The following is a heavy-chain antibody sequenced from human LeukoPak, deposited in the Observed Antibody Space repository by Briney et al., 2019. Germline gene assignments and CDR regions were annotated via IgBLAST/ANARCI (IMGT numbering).Heavy chain of an antibody. CDR1: GGSISNNNYY. D-gene: IGHD6-13*01. Sequence: SETLSLTCTVSGGSISNNNYYWAWIRQPPGKGLEWIGSMFYSGGTYHNASLKSRLTISIDTSKNQFSLKVNSVTAADTAIYYCARDFHSCTWCGGGWFDPWGQGTLVTVSS. J-gene: IGHJ5*02. CDR3: ARDFHSCTWCGGGWFDP. V-gene: IGHV4-39*07. CDR2: MFYSGGT.